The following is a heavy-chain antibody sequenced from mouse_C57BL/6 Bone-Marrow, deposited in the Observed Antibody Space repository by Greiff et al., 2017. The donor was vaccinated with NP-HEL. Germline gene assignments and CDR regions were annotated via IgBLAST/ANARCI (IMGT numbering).Heavy chain of an antibody. J-gene: IGHJ2*01. V-gene: IGHV1-81*01. CDR2: IYPRSGNT. Sequence: QVHVKQSGAELARPGASVKLSCKASGYTFTSYGISWVKQRTGQGLEWIGEIYPRSGNTYYNEKFKGKATLTADKSSSTAYMELRSLTSEDSAVYFCARSRGYEDYWGQGTTLTVSS. CDR1: GYTFTSYG. D-gene: IGHD2-2*01. CDR3: ARSRGYEDY.